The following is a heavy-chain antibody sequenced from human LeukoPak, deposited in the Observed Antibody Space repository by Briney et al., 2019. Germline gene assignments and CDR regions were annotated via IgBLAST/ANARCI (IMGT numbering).Heavy chain of an antibody. V-gene: IGHV3-7*01. D-gene: IGHD6-19*01. CDR2: IKQDASEK. J-gene: IGHJ4*02. Sequence: PGGSLRLPCAAPGFIFSSYSMNWVRQAPGKGLEWVANIKQDASEKYYVDSVKGRFTISRDNTKNSLYLQMNSLRAEDTAVYYCARALTVAGTGYWGQGTLVTVSS. CDR3: ARALTVAGTGY. CDR1: GFIFSSYS.